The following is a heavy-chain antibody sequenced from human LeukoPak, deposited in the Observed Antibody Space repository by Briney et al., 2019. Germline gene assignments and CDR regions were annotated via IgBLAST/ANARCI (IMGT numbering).Heavy chain of an antibody. V-gene: IGHV3-30-3*01. CDR1: GFPFSSYA. D-gene: IGHD2-2*01. CDR3: ARGGQLDY. J-gene: IGHJ4*02. CDR2: ISYDGSNK. Sequence: GSLRLSCAASGFPFSSYAMHWVRQAPGKGLEWVAVISYDGSNKYYADSVKGRFTISRDNSKNTLYLQMNSLRAEDTAVYYCARGGQLDYWGQGTLVTVSS.